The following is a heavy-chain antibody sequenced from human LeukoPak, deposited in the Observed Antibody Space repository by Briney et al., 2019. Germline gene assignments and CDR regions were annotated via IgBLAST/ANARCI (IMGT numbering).Heavy chain of an antibody. CDR3: ARDVGNYDSGTSYFDY. V-gene: IGHV3-30*03. D-gene: IGHD3-10*01. CDR2: ISFDGSNK. CDR1: GFTFSNFA. J-gene: IGHJ4*02. Sequence: GGSLRLSCAASGFTFSNFAMHWVRQAPGKGLQWVAVISFDGSNKYYADSVKGRFTISRDKSKNTLYLQMNSLTAEDTAVYYCARDVGNYDSGTSYFDYWGQGTLVTVSP.